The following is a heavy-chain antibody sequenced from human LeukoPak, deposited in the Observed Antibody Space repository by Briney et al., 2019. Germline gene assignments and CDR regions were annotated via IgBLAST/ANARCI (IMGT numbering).Heavy chain of an antibody. J-gene: IGHJ6*02. CDR1: GFTFSSYA. CDR2: ISGSGGST. Sequence: GGSLRLSCAASGFTFSSYAMSWVRQAPGKGLEWVSAISGSGGSTYYADSVKGRFTISRDNSKNTLYLQMNSLRAEDTAVYYCAKINAASANYYYYGMDVGGQGTTVTVS. D-gene: IGHD6-13*01. V-gene: IGHV3-23*01. CDR3: AKINAASANYYYYGMDV.